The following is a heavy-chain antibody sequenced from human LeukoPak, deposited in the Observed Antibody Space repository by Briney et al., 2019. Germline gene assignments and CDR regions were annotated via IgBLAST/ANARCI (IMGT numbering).Heavy chain of an antibody. D-gene: IGHD3-9*01. CDR1: GGSFSGYY. J-gene: IGHJ4*02. V-gene: IGHV4-34*01. CDR2: INHSGST. CDR3: ARLPDILTGAPHFDY. Sequence: SETLSLTCAVYGGSFSGYYWSWIRQPPGKGLEWIGEINHSGSTNYNLSLKSRVTISVDTSKNQFSLKLSSVTAADTAVYYCARLPDILTGAPHFDYWGQGTLVTVSS.